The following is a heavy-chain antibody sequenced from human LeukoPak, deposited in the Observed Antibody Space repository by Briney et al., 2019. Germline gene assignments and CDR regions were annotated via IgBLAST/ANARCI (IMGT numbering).Heavy chain of an antibody. CDR3: AKDGTYSSGWYHDAFDI. CDR2: ISGSGGST. D-gene: IGHD6-19*01. V-gene: IGHV3-23*01. J-gene: IGHJ3*02. Sequence: PGGSLRPSCAASGFTFSSYAMSWVRQAPGKGLEWVSAISGSGGSTYYADSVKGRFTISRDNSKNTLYLQMNSLRAEDTAVYYCAKDGTYSSGWYHDAFDIWGQGTMVTVSS. CDR1: GFTFSSYA.